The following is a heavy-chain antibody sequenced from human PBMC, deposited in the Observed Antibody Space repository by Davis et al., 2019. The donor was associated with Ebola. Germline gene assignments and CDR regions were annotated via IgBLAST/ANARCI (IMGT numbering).Heavy chain of an antibody. CDR1: GGSMIPYY. Sequence: MPGGSLRLSCTVSGGSMIPYYWSWIRQAPGKGLEWIGFIFHSGSTNHNPSLKSRVTISVDTSKNQFSLKLSSVTAADAAVYYCARVLMVRGSNWFDPWGPGTLVTVSS. V-gene: IGHV4-59*08. CDR2: IFHSGST. CDR3: ARVLMVRGSNWFDP. D-gene: IGHD3-10*01. J-gene: IGHJ5*02.